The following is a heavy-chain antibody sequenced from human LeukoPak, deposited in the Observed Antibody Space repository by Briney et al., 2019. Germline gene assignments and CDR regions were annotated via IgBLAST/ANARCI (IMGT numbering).Heavy chain of an antibody. D-gene: IGHD6-19*01. CDR2: IWYDGSNK. Sequence: GGSLRLSCAASGFTFSSYGMHWVRQAPGKGLEWVAVIWYDGSNKYYADSVKGRFTISRDNSKNTLYLQMNSLRAEDTAVYYCARNGYSSGWYRNWGQGTLVTVSS. CDR3: ARNGYSSGWYRN. V-gene: IGHV3-33*01. J-gene: IGHJ4*02. CDR1: GFTFSSYG.